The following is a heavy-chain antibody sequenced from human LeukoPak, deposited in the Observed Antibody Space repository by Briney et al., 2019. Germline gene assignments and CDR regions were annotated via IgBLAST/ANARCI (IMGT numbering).Heavy chain of an antibody. J-gene: IGHJ5*02. CDR2: INHSGST. V-gene: IGHV4-34*01. CDR3: VRGRRHYYGSGSYWFDP. CDR1: GGSFSGYY. Sequence: SETLSLTCAVYGGSFSGYYWSWIRQPPGKGLEWIGEINHSGSTNYNPSLKSRVTISVDTSKNQFSLKLSSVTAADTAVYYCVRGRRHYYGSGSYWFDPWGQGTLVTVSS. D-gene: IGHD3-10*01.